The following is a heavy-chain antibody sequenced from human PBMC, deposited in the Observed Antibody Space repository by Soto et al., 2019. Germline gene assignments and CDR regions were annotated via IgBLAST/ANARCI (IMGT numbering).Heavy chain of an antibody. J-gene: IGHJ4*02. Sequence: EVQLVESGGGLVQPGGSLRLSCAASGFTFSSYWMHWVRQAPGKGLVWVSRINSDGSSTSYADSVKGRFTISRDNAKNTLYLQMNSLRAEDTAVYYCARAAYCGGDCYFPLDYFDYWGQGTLVTVSS. V-gene: IGHV3-74*01. D-gene: IGHD2-21*02. CDR1: GFTFSSYW. CDR3: ARAAYCGGDCYFPLDYFDY. CDR2: INSDGSST.